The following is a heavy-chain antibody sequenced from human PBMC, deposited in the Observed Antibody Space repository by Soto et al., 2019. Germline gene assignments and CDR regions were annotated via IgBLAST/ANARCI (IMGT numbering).Heavy chain of an antibody. J-gene: IGHJ6*02. V-gene: IGHV3-23*01. CDR1: GFTFSSYA. D-gene: IGHD3-3*01. Sequence: GGSLRLSCAASGFTFSSYAMSWVRQAPGKGLEWVSAISGSGGSTYYADSVKGRFTISRDNSKNTLYLQMNSLRAEDTAVYYCAKWGGELRFLEWSSWYGMDVWGRGTTVTVSS. CDR3: AKWGGELRFLEWSSWYGMDV. CDR2: ISGSGGST.